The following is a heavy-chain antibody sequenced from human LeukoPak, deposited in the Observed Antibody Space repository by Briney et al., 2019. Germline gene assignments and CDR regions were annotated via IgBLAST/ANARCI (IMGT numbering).Heavy chain of an antibody. D-gene: IGHD3-3*01. CDR2: IYYSGST. Sequence: PSETLSLTCTVSGGSISSYYWSWIRQPPGKGLEWIGSIYYSGSTYYNPSLKSRVTISVDTSKNQLSLKLSSVAAADTAVYYCASFPFWITSQNNFDYWGQGTLVTVSS. CDR1: GGSISSYY. J-gene: IGHJ4*02. V-gene: IGHV4-59*12. CDR3: ASFPFWITSQNNFDY.